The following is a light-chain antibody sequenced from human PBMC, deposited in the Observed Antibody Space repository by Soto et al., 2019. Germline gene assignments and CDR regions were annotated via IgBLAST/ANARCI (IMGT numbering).Light chain of an antibody. CDR1: QSISTF. CDR2: GAS. V-gene: IGKV1-39*01. J-gene: IGKJ4*01. Sequence: DIQMTQSPSSLSASVGDRVTITCRASQSISTFLNWYQQKPGKAPKLLIYGASNLASGVPSTFSGSGSGKDFTLPISSLQPEDFATYYCQQCFSTPLLTFGGGTKVEIK. CDR3: QQCFSTPLLT.